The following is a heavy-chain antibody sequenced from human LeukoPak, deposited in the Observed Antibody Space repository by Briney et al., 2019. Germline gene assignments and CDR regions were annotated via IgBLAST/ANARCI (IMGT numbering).Heavy chain of an antibody. D-gene: IGHD6-13*01. J-gene: IGHJ6*02. Sequence: SGTLSLTCAVSGGSLSSYYWSWIRQPPGKGLEWIGDIYYSGSTNYNPSLKSQVTISVATSKTPFSLTLSTLTATDTSVHYCARVMCSSGCVPHDDDYYAIDFWGQGTTVTVSS. CDR2: IYYSGST. CDR1: GGSLSSYY. V-gene: IGHV4-59*01. CDR3: ARVMCSSGCVPHDDDYYAIDF.